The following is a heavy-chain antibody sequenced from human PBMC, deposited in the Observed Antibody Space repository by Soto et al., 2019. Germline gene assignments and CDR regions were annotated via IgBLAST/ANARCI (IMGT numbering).Heavy chain of an antibody. D-gene: IGHD2-2*01. J-gene: IGHJ6*03. V-gene: IGHV1-18*01. Sequence: ASVKVSWKASGYAFTRYGGSWVRQAPGQGLEWMGWISAYNGNTNYAQKLQGRVTMTTDTSTSTAYMELRSLRSDDTAVYYCGRAGYCSSNSCSCYYYYYMDVWGKGTTVTVSS. CDR1: GYAFTRYG. CDR2: ISAYNGNT. CDR3: GRAGYCSSNSCSCYYYYYMDV.